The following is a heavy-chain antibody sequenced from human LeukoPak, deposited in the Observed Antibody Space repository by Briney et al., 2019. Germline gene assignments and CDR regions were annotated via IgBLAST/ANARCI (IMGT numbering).Heavy chain of an antibody. J-gene: IGHJ4*02. CDR2: ISYDGSNK. D-gene: IGHD3-16*01. CDR3: ARDIGPRRGAPGGIPDY. CDR1: GFTFSSYA. Sequence: PGGSLRLSCAASGFTFSSYAMHWVRQAPGKGLEWVAVISYDGSNKYYADSVKGRFTISRDNSKNTLYLQMNSLRAEDTAVYYCARDIGPRRGAPGGIPDYWGQGTLVTVSS. V-gene: IGHV3-30*04.